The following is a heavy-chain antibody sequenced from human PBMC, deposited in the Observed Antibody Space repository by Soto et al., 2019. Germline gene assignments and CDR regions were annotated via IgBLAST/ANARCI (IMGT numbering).Heavy chain of an antibody. CDR3: AGSSGWYEADAFDK. D-gene: IGHD6-19*01. V-gene: IGHV3-11*01. CDR2: LSRSGNTI. CDR1: GFTFGDYE. Sequence: QVQLVESGGGLVQPGGSLRLSCAASGFTFGDYEMSWIRQAAGKGPEWVSFLSRSGNTIYYADSVKGRFSISRDNAENSLYLQMESQIVEDTATYFCAGSSGWYEADAFDKWGQGTMVTVSA. J-gene: IGHJ3*02.